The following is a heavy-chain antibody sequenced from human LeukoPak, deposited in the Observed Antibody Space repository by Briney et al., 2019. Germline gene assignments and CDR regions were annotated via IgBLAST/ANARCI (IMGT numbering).Heavy chain of an antibody. CDR1: GGSIGSHY. CDR3: ARLGNGPGKDFDY. J-gene: IGHJ4*02. Sequence: SETLSLTCTVSGGSIGSHYWTWIRQTPGKGLEWIGYVYDIGSTKYNPSLKSRVTISVDTSKNQFSLKLSSVTAADTAVYYCARLGNGPGKDFDYWGQGTLVTVSS. D-gene: IGHD3-10*01. V-gene: IGHV4-59*08. CDR2: VYDIGST.